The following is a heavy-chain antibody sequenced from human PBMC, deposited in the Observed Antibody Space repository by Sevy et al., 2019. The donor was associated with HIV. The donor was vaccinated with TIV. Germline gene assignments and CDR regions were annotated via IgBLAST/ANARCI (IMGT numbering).Heavy chain of an antibody. D-gene: IGHD3-3*01. V-gene: IGHV3-30*18. J-gene: IGHJ6*02. CDR1: GFTFTNYG. Sequence: GGSLRLSCAASGFTFTNYGMHWVRQAPGKGLDWVAVISFDGSDKYHADSVKGRFIIARDNSKNTVYLQMNSLRAKDTAVYYCAKDLKGAGYYDFWSGYKNYYYYYGMDVWGQGTTVTVSS. CDR3: AKDLKGAGYYDFWSGYKNYYYYYGMDV. CDR2: ISFDGSDK.